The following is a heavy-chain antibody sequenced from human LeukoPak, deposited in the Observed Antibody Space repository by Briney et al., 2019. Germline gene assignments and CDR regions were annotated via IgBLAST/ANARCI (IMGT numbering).Heavy chain of an antibody. D-gene: IGHD2-2*01. CDR1: GFTFSSYG. V-gene: IGHV3-30*02. CDR2: IRYDGSNK. CDR3: AKDAARYCSSTSCGRDAFDI. J-gene: IGHJ3*02. Sequence: GGSLRLSCAASGFTFSSYGMHWVRQAPGKGLEWVAFIRYDGSNKYYADSVKGRFTISRDNSKNTLYLQMNSLRAEDTAVYYCAKDAARYCSSTSCGRDAFDIWGQGTMVTVSS.